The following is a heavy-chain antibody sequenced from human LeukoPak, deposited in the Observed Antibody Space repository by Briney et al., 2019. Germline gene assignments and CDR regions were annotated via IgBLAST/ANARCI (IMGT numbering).Heavy chain of an antibody. CDR3: ARSMYSSSSRTRWGYFDY. Sequence: ASVKVSCKASGGTFNSYVISWVRQAPGQGLEWMGIINPSGGSTSYAQKFQGRVTMTRDTSTSTVYMELSSLRSEDTAVYYCARSMYSSSSRTRWGYFDYWGQGTLVTVSS. CDR1: GGTFNSYV. CDR2: INPSGGST. J-gene: IGHJ4*02. D-gene: IGHD6-6*01. V-gene: IGHV1-46*02.